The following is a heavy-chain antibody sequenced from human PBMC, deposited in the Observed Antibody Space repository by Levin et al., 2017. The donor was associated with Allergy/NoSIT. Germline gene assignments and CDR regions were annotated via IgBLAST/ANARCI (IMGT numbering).Heavy chain of an antibody. CDR2: ISRSGSYI. V-gene: IGHV3-21*04. Sequence: GGSLRLSCAASGFTFSNYNMNWVRQAPGKGLEWVSSISRSGSYIYYADSVKGRFTISRDNAKNSLSLQMNSLRAEDTAVYYCAREDRGYCSGGGCYTPHDIWGQGTRVTVSS. CDR1: GFTFSNYN. J-gene: IGHJ3*02. D-gene: IGHD2-8*02. CDR3: AREDRGYCSGGGCYTPHDI.